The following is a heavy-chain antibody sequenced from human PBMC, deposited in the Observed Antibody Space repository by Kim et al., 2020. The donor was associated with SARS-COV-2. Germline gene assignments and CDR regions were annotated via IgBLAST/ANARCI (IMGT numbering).Heavy chain of an antibody. D-gene: IGHD6-25*01. Sequence: SETLSLTCTVSGGSISSSSYYWGWIRQPPGKGLEWIGSIYYSGSTYYNPSLKSRVTISVDTSKNQFSLKLSSVTAADTAVYYCARQGGRGRAAAIPMDV. CDR3: ARQGGRGRAAAIPMDV. CDR2: IYYSGST. J-gene: IGHJ6*01. V-gene: IGHV4-39*01. CDR1: GGSISSSSYY.